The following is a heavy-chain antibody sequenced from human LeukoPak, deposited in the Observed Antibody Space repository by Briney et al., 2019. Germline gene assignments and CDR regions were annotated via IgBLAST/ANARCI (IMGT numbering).Heavy chain of an antibody. J-gene: IGHJ4*02. V-gene: IGHV5-51*01. D-gene: IGHD2-15*01. Sequence: GESLKISCKGSGYSFSSYWIGWVRQMPGKGLEWMGIINPGDSYIRYGPSFQGQITISVDKSVKTAYLQWGSLKASDTAMYYCARHSSYCSATSCFPKEWGQGTLVTVSS. CDR2: INPGDSYI. CDR3: ARHSSYCSATSCFPKE. CDR1: GYSFSSYW.